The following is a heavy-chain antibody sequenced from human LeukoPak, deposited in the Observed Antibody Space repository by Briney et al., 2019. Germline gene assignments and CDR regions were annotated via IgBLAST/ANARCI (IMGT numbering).Heavy chain of an antibody. CDR2: INHSGST. CDR3: ASYARVGYCSSTSCANYYYYYMDV. Sequence: SETLSLTCAVYGGSFSGYYWSWIRQPPGKGLEWIGEINHSGSTNYNPSLKSRVTISVDTSKNQFSLKLSSVTAADTVVYYCASYARVGYCSSTSCANYYYYYMDVWGKGTTVTVSS. V-gene: IGHV4-34*01. D-gene: IGHD2-2*01. J-gene: IGHJ6*03. CDR1: GGSFSGYY.